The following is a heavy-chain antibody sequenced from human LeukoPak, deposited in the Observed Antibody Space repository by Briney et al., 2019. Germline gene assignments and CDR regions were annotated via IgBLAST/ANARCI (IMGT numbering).Heavy chain of an antibody. D-gene: IGHD1-26*01. CDR1: GSTFSSYG. V-gene: IGHV3-23*01. CDR3: AKLMGATYYYYGMDV. CDR2: ISDSGGST. Sequence: GGSLRLSCAASGSTFSSYGMSWVRQAPGKGLEWVSTISDSGGSTYYADSVKGRFTISRDNSKNTLYLQMNSLRAEDTAVYYCAKLMGATYYYYGMDVWGQGTTVTVSS. J-gene: IGHJ6*02.